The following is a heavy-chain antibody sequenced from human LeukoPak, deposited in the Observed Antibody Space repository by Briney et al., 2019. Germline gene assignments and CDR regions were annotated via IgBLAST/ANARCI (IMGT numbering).Heavy chain of an antibody. J-gene: IGHJ5*02. V-gene: IGHV3-9*01. CDR2: ITWNSGSV. D-gene: IGHD3-22*01. CDR1: GFTFDDYA. Sequence: GGSLRLSCAASGFTFDDYAMHWVRQAPGKGLEWVSGITWNSGSVVYADSVKGRFTISRDNSKNTLYLQMNSLRAEDTAVYYCARAVEYYYDSSGYYDWFDPWGQGTLVTVSS. CDR3: ARAVEYYYDSSGYYDWFDP.